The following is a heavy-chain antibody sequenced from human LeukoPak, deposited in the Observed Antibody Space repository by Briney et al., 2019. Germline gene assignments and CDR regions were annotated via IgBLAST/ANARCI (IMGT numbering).Heavy chain of an antibody. Sequence: PSETLPLTCAVSGYSISTGYYWGWIRQPPGKGLEWIGCIYQSGLTYYNPSLKSRVTISVDTSKNQFSLKLSTVAAADTAVYYCARETHYYNSRGYPGGDWGQGTLVTVSS. CDR2: IYQSGLT. J-gene: IGHJ4*02. V-gene: IGHV4-38-2*01. CDR1: GYSISTGYY. CDR3: ARETHYYNSRGYPGGD. D-gene: IGHD3-22*01.